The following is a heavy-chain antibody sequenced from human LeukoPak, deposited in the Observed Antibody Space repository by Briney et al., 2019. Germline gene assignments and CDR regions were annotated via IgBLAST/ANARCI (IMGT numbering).Heavy chain of an antibody. V-gene: IGHV1-18*01. Sequence: ASVKVSCKASGYRFSSYGIGWVRQAAGQGLEWMGWISAYNGDTNSAQKFQGRVTMTTDTSTSTAYMELRSLRSDDTAVYYCARPLTHYYDSSGRYGFGVWGQGTLVIVSS. D-gene: IGHD3-22*01. CDR3: ARPLTHYYDSSGRYGFGV. J-gene: IGHJ3*01. CDR2: ISAYNGDT. CDR1: GYRFSSYG.